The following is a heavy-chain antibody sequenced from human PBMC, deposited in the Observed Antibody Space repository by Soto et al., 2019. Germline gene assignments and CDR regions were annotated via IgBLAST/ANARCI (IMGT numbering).Heavy chain of an antibody. CDR3: ARASPYYYGSGSYYNALNYYYYYYYYMDV. Sequence: PSETLSLTCTVSGGSISSYYWSWIRQPPGKGLEWIGYIYYSGSTNYNPSLKSRVTISVDTSKNQFSLKLSSVTAADTAVYYCARASPYYYGSGSYYNALNYYYYYYYYMDVWGKGTTVTVSS. CDR1: GGSISSYY. J-gene: IGHJ6*03. CDR2: IYYSGST. V-gene: IGHV4-59*01. D-gene: IGHD3-10*01.